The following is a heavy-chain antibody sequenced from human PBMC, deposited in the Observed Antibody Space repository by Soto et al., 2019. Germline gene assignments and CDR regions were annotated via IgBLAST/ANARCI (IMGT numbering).Heavy chain of an antibody. J-gene: IGHJ5*02. D-gene: IGHD4-17*01. CDR2: INHSGST. CDR3: ATQTTVTTTGNNWFDP. CDR1: GGSFSGYY. Sequence: QVQLQQWGAGLLKPSETLSLTCAVYGGSFSGYYWSWIRQPPGKGLEWIGEINHSGSTNYNPSLKSRVTIAXXPXKXXFPLKLSSVTAADTAVYYCATQTTVTTTGNNWFDPWGQGTLVTVSS. V-gene: IGHV4-34*01.